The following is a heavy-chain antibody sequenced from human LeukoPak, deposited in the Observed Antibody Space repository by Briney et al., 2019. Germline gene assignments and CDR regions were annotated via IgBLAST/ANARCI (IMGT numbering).Heavy chain of an antibody. CDR3: AKVSLNMVNDAFDI. Sequence: GGSLRLSCAASGFIFSSYGMHWVRQAPPKGLEWVAFIRYDGSRKYYADSVKGRFTISRDNSKNTLYLQMNSLRAEDTAMYYCAKVSLNMVNDAFDIWGQGTMVSVSS. CDR2: IRYDGSRK. CDR1: GFIFSSYG. V-gene: IGHV3-30*02. D-gene: IGHD4/OR15-4a*01. J-gene: IGHJ3*02.